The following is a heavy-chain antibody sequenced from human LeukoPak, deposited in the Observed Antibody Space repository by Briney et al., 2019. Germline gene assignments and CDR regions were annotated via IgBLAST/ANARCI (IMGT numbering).Heavy chain of an antibody. CDR2: IYPGDSDT. D-gene: IGHD1-26*01. CDR1: GYSFTTYW. CDR3: ARSGSWPDY. Sequence: GESLKISCEGSGYSFTTYWIGWVRQMPGKGLEWMGIIYPGDSDTKYSPSFQGQVTLSADKSIRTAYLQWSSLKASDSAMYYCARSGSWPDYWGQGTLVTVSS. J-gene: IGHJ4*02. V-gene: IGHV5-51*01.